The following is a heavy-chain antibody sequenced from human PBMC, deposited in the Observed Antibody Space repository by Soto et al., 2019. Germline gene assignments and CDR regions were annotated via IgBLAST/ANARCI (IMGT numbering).Heavy chain of an antibody. CDR3: ARGGHNSGWYLAH. V-gene: IGHV4-34*01. CDR1: DESFSSYY. J-gene: IGHJ4*02. Sequence: QVQLQQWGAGLLKPSETLSLTCAVYDESFSSYYWSWIRQTPGKGLEWNGEIHYSGSNNYTPALKSRVTIAVEQSQNQFSLTLSSVTAADTAVYFCARGGHNSGWYLAHWGQGTQVTVSS. CDR2: IHYSGSN. D-gene: IGHD6-19*01.